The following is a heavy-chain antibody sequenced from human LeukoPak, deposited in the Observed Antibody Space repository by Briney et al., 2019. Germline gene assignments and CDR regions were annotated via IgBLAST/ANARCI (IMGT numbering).Heavy chain of an antibody. CDR3: ARDGMADWFDP. V-gene: IGHV4-39*07. D-gene: IGHD5-24*01. Sequence: SETLSLTCTVSGGSISSSSYYWGWIRQPPGKGLEWIGSIYSGGNTYYNPSLKSRVSISVATSKNQFSLQLSSVTAADTAVYYCARDGMADWFDPWGQGTLLTVSS. CDR1: GGSISSSSYY. J-gene: IGHJ5*02. CDR2: IYSGGNT.